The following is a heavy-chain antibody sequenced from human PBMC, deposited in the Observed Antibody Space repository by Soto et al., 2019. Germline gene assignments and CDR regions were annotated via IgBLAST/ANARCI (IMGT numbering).Heavy chain of an antibody. Sequence: PSETLSLTCAVSGASIDTNNWWSWVRQPPGKGLEWIGEVYHSGTTNCNPSLKSRVTISIDKSKNQFSLTLTSMTAADTALYYCAVPGRGDFDYWSQGTLVTVPQ. D-gene: IGHD5-12*01. J-gene: IGHJ4*02. CDR2: VYHSGTT. V-gene: IGHV4-4*02. CDR1: GASIDTNNW. CDR3: AVPGRGDFDY.